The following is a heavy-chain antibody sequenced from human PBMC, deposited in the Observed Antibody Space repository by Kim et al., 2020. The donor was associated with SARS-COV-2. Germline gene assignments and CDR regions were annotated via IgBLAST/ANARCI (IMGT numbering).Heavy chain of an antibody. J-gene: IGHJ4*02. D-gene: IGHD5-18*01. V-gene: IGHV3-30*01. Sequence: YADSVKGRFTISRDNSKNTLYLQMNSLRAEDTAVYYCARARAMVTNFDYWGQGTLVTVSS. CDR3: ARARAMVTNFDY.